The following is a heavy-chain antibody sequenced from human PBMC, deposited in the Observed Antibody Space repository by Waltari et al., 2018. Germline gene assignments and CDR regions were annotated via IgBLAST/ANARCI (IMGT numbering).Heavy chain of an antibody. J-gene: IGHJ4*02. CDR3: ARGGLDSSWYWRN. Sequence: EVQLVESGGGLVQPGGSLRLSCAASGFTLGRHWRTWVRQAPGKGLGWVAKRKQEGSEKYYVDSGKGRFTISRDNAKSSLYLQMESLRGDDTAVYYCARGGLDSSWYWRNWGQGTLVTVSS. CDR2: RKQEGSEK. CDR1: GFTLGRHW. D-gene: IGHD6-13*01. V-gene: IGHV3-7*04.